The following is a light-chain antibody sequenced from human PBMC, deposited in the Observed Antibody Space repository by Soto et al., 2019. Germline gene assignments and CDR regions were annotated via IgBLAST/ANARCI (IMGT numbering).Light chain of an antibody. CDR1: SSDVGGYNY. J-gene: IGLJ1*01. CDR3: SSDTTSNTRQIV. V-gene: IGLV2-14*03. CDR2: DVS. Sequence: QSALTQPASVSGSPGQSITISCTGTSSDVGGYNYVSWYQHHPGKDPKLMIYDVSNRHSGVSNRFSGSKSGNTASLTISGLQLEDEADYYCSSDTTSNTRQIVFGTGTKLTVL.